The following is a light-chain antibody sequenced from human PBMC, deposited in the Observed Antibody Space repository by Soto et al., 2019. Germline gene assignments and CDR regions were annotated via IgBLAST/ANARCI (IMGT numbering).Light chain of an antibody. CDR3: QQANSFPFT. V-gene: IGKV1-12*01. CDR1: QDIHTW. CDR2: GAS. Sequence: DMQMTQSPSSVSASLGDRVTITCRASQDIHTWLAWYQQKPGQAPKLLIYGASHLQSGVPSRFSGRGSGTDFTLTISSLQSEDFATYYCQQANSFPFTFGPGTKVDVK. J-gene: IGKJ3*01.